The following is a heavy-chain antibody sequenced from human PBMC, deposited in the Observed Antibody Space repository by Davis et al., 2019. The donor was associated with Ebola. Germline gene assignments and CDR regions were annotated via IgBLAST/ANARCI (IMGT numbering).Heavy chain of an antibody. Sequence: GEFLKTLCEAPGINFSNYAMSWGRQAPGKGLEWVSGISDSGGSTYYADTVKGRFTISRDNSKNTLYLQMNSLRAEDTAVYYCARATGHDYWGQGTLVTVSS. J-gene: IGHJ4*02. D-gene: IGHD5-12*01. V-gene: IGHV3-23*01. CDR2: ISDSGGST. CDR3: ARATGHDY. CDR1: GINFSNYA.